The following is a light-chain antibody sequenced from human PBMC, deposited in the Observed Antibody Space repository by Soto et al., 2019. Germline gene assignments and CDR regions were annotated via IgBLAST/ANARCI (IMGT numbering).Light chain of an antibody. J-gene: IGLJ1*01. CDR2: DVS. CDR1: SSDVGGYNY. Sequence: ALTQPRSVSGSPGQSVTISCTGTSSDVGGYNYVSWYQQHPGKAPKLMIYDVSKRPSGVPDRFSGSKSGNTASLTISGLQAEDEADYYCCSYAGSYYVFGTGTKVTVL. CDR3: CSYAGSYYV. V-gene: IGLV2-11*01.